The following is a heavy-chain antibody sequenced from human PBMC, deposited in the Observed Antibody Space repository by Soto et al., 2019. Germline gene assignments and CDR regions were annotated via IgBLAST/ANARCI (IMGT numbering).Heavy chain of an antibody. Sequence: EVQLVESGGGLVQPGGSLRLSCAASGFTFSDHYMDWVRQAPGKGLEWVGRARNKDNSYFTEYAASVKGRVTISRDESQNSLYLQMNSLKTEDTAVYFCVRGKGGCLYYYMDVWGKGTTVTVS. J-gene: IGHJ6*03. CDR3: VRGKGGCLYYYMDV. V-gene: IGHV3-72*01. CDR1: GFTFSDHY. CDR2: ARNKDNSYFT.